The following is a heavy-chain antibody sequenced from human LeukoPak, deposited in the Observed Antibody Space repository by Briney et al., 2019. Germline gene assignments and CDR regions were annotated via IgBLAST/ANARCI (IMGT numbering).Heavy chain of an antibody. CDR3: AKALVPAAPVDY. D-gene: IGHD2-2*01. CDR1: GFTFTDYA. V-gene: IGHV3-23*01. CDR2: INTNGDRT. J-gene: IGHJ4*02. Sequence: GGSLRLSCAASGFTFTDYAVTWVRQAPGKGLEWVSGINTNGDRTSYADSVKGRFTLSRDNSKNTLYLQMNSLRAEDTAVYYCAKALVPAAPVDYWGQGTLVTVSS.